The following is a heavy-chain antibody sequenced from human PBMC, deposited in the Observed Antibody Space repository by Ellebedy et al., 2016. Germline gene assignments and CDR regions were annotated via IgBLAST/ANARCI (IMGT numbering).Heavy chain of an antibody. CDR2: IYPGDSDT. Sequence: ASVKVSCKASGYSFINYWIAWVRQMPGKGLELMGIIYPGDSDTRYSPSFKGQVTISADRSTSTASLQWSMLKSSDTGIYYCARAASGWGDPFDCWGQGTLVTVSS. CDR3: ARAASGWGDPFDC. CDR1: GYSFINYW. D-gene: IGHD3-16*01. J-gene: IGHJ4*02. V-gene: IGHV5-51*01.